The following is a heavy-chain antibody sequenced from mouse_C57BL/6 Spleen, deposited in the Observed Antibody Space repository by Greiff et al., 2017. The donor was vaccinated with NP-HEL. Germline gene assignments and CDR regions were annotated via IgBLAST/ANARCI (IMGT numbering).Heavy chain of an antibody. CDR3: ARPIYYYGSSSWYFDV. J-gene: IGHJ1*03. D-gene: IGHD1-1*01. CDR1: GYTFTSYW. CDR2: IDPSDSYT. Sequence: QVQLQQPGAELVMPGASVKLSCKASGYTFTSYWMHWVKQRPGQGLEWIGEIDPSDSYTNYNQKFKGKSTLTVDKSSSTAYMQLSSLTSEDSAVYYCARPIYYYGSSSWYFDVWGTGTTVTVSS. V-gene: IGHV1-69*01.